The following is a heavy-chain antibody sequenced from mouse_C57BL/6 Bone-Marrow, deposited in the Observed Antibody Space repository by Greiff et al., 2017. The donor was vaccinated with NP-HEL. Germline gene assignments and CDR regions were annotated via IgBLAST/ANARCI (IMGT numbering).Heavy chain of an antibody. CDR2: IDPSDSYT. J-gene: IGHJ2*01. CDR3: ERLGFDY. V-gene: IGHV1-59*01. CDR1: GYTFTSYW. Sequence: QVQLQQPGAELVRPGTSVKLSCKASGYTFTSYWMHWVKQRPGQGLEWIGVIDPSDSYTNYNQKFKGKATLTVDTSSSTAYMQLSSLTSEDSAVYYCERLGFDYWGQGTTLTVSS.